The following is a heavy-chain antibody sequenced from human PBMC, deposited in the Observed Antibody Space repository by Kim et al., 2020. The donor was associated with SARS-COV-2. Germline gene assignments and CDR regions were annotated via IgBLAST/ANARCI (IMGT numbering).Heavy chain of an antibody. J-gene: IGHJ6*02. CDR3: ARDGPGEHPYGMDV. Sequence: GGSLRLSCAASGFTVSSNYMSWVRQAPGKGLEWVSVIYSGGSTYYADSVKGRFTISRDNSKNTLYLQRNSLRAEDTAVYYCARDGPGEHPYGMDVWGQGTTVTVSS. D-gene: IGHD7-27*01. CDR2: IYSGGST. CDR1: GFTVSSNY. V-gene: IGHV3-66*02.